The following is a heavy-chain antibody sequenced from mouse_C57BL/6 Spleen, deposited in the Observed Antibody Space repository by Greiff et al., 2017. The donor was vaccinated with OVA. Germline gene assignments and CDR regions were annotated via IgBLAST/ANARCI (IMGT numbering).Heavy chain of an antibody. CDR3: VRPYYDYDDLGFAY. D-gene: IGHD2-4*01. Sequence: EVQGVESGGGLVQPKGSLKLSCAASGFSFNTYAMNWVRQAPGKGLEWVARIRSKSNNYATYYADSVKDRFTISRDDSESMLYLQMNNLKTEDTAMYYCVRPYYDYDDLGFAYWGQGTLVTVSA. CDR2: IRSKSNNYAT. J-gene: IGHJ3*01. CDR1: GFSFNTYA. V-gene: IGHV10-1*01.